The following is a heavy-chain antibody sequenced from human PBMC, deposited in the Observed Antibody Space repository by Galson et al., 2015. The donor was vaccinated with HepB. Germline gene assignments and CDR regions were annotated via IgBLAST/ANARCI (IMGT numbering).Heavy chain of an antibody. CDR2: ISGSGDTI. CDR3: ARGWLENTFDY. Sequence: SLRLSCAASGFTLSTYSMDWVRQAPGKGLEWLSYISGSGDTIYYADSVKGRFTISRDNVKNSLYLQMNSLRAEDTAVYYCARGWLENTFDYWGQGTLVTVSS. V-gene: IGHV3-48*04. CDR1: GFTLSTYS. J-gene: IGHJ4*02. D-gene: IGHD6-19*01.